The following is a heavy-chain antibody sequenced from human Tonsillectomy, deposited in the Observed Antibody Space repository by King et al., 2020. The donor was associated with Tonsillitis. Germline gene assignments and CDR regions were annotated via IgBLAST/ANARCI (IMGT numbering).Heavy chain of an antibody. CDR3: ARQHKAYGAVNFFSDY. J-gene: IGHJ4*02. CDR2: IGPSDSYT. Sequence: VQLVESGAEVKKPGESLRISCKGSGYSFISYWISWVRQMPGKGLEWMGRIGPSDSYTNYSPSFQGHLTISVDKSISTAYLQWSSLKASDTAMYYCARQHKAYGAVNFFSDYWGQGSLVIVSS. D-gene: IGHD4/OR15-4a*01. V-gene: IGHV5-10-1*03. CDR1: GYSFISYW.